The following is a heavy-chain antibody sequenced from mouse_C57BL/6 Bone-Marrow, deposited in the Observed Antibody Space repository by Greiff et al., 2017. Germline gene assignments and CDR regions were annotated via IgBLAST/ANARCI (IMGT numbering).Heavy chain of an antibody. CDR3: ARFDYFWYVDV. Sequence: VQVVESGPELVKPGASVKISCKASGYAFSSSWMNWVKQRPGKGLEWIGRIYPGDGDTNYNGKFKGKATLTADKSYSTAYMQLRSLTSEDSAVYFCARFDYFWYVDVWGTGTTVTVSS. CDR1: GYAFSSSW. V-gene: IGHV1-82*01. D-gene: IGHD2-13*01. CDR2: IYPGDGDT. J-gene: IGHJ1*03.